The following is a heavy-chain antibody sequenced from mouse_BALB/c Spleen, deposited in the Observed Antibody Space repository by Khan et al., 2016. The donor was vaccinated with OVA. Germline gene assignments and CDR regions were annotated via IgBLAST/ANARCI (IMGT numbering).Heavy chain of an antibody. CDR1: GFSLNYYG. Sequence: QVQLKESGPGLVQPSQSLSITCTVSGFSLNYYGVHWVRQSPGKGLEWLGVIWSGGSTDYNAPFISRLSISKDNSKSQVFCKMNSLQSNDTAICYCARNYDYDDGLAYWGQGTLVTVSA. D-gene: IGHD2-4*01. CDR3: ARNYDYDDGLAY. J-gene: IGHJ3*01. V-gene: IGHV2-2*03. CDR2: IWSGGST.